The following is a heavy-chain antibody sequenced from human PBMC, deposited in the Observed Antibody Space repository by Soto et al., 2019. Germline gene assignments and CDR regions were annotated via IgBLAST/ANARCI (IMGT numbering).Heavy chain of an antibody. CDR1: GFTFSSYW. V-gene: IGHV3-7*01. J-gene: IGHJ4*02. CDR2: IKQDGSEK. CDR3: RTAVIAAAGTFDY. D-gene: IGHD6-13*01. Sequence: GGSLRLSCAASGFTFSSYWMSWVRQAPGKGLEWVANIKQDGSEKYYVDSVKGRFTISRDNAKNSLYLQMNSLRAEDRVVYYCRTAVIAAAGTFDYWGQGTLVTVSS.